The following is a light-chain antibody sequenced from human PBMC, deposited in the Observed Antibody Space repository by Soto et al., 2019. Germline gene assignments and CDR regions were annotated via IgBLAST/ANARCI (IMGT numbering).Light chain of an antibody. V-gene: IGKV3-20*01. CDR1: QSVSSSY. CDR3: QQYGSSLAT. Sequence: EIVLTQSPGTLSLSPGERATLSCRASQSVSSSYLAWYQQKPGQAPRRLIYGASSRATGIPDRFSGSGSGTAFTLTISRLEPEEFAVYYCQQYGSSLATFGQGTRLEIK. CDR2: GAS. J-gene: IGKJ5*01.